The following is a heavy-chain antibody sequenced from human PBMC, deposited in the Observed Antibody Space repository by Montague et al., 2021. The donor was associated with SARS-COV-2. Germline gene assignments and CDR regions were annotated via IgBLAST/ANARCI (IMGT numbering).Heavy chain of an antibody. CDR1: GGSISSYY. CDR3: ARWGLYSSSAGGYDY. J-gene: IGHJ4*02. D-gene: IGHD6-6*01. V-gene: IGHV4-59*01. CDR2: IYYSGST. Sequence: SETLSLTCTVSGGSISSYYWGWIRRPPGKGLEWIGYIYYSGSTNXNPSLKSRVTISVDTSKNQFSLKLSSVTAADTAVYYCARWGLYSSSAGGYDYWGQGTLVTVSS.